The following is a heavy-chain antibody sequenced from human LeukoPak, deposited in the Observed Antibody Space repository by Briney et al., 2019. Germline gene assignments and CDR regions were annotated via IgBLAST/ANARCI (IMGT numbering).Heavy chain of an antibody. V-gene: IGHV4-39*07. D-gene: IGHD6-13*01. CDR1: GGSISSSSYY. CDR3: ARDAGIAAAGDNWFDP. CDR2: IYYSGST. J-gene: IGHJ5*02. Sequence: SETLSLTCTVSGGSISSSSYYWGWIRQPPGKGLEWIGSIYYSGSTYYNPSLKSRVTISVDTSKNQFSLKLSSVTAADTAVYYCARDAGIAAAGDNWFDPWGQGTLVTVSS.